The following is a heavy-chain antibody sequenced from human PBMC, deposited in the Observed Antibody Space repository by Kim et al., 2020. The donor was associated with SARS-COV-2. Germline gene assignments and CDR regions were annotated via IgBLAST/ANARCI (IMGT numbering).Heavy chain of an antibody. D-gene: IGHD2-2*01. CDR3: ARDIVVVPAAYNWFDP. V-gene: IGHV3-11*05. Sequence: VKGRFTIARDNAKNSLYLQMNSLGAEDTAVYYCARDIVVVPAAYNWFDPWGQGTLVTVSS. J-gene: IGHJ5*02.